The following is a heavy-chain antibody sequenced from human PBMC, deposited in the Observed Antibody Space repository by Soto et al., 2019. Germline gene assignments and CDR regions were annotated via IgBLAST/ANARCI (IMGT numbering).Heavy chain of an antibody. D-gene: IGHD1-7*01. CDR2: ITYDGSNK. CDR3: AKDRVGGTFYTPLVF. V-gene: IGHV3-30*18. CDR1: GFNFDNYG. Sequence: PGGSLRLSCQASGFNFDNYGMHWVRQAPGKGLEWVAVITYDGSNKYYADSVKGRFTISRDNSKNTLSLHLNTLKPEDTAVYHCAKDRVGGTFYTPLVFWGQGTLVTVSS. J-gene: IGHJ4*02.